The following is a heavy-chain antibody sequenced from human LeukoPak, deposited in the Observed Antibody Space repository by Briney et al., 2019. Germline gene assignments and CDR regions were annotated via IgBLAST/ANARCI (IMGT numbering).Heavy chain of an antibody. CDR2: IYYSGST. CDR1: GGSISSGGYY. D-gene: IGHD6-13*01. Sequence: PSQTLFLTCTVPGGSISSGGYYWSWIRQHPGKGLEWIGYIYYSGSTYYNPSLKSRVTISVDTSKTQFSLKLSSVTAADTAVYYCARDRDDTDTAAGGYYFDYWGQGTLVTVSS. V-gene: IGHV4-31*03. CDR3: ARDRDDTDTAAGGYYFDY. J-gene: IGHJ4*02.